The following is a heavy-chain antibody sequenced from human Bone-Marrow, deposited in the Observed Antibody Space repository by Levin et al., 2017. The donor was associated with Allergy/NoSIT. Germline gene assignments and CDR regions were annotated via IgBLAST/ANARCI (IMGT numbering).Heavy chain of an antibody. V-gene: IGHV4-59*01. D-gene: IGHD2/OR15-2a*01. J-gene: IGHJ6*03. CDR2: IYFSGGT. Sequence: SQTLSLTCNVSGDSISAYYWSWIRQPPGKGLDWIGHIYFSGGTSYNPSLRSRVAMSVDTSKNQFSLKVSSVTAADTAVYYCARSRIHRHGYYYYMDVWGKGTTVTVSS. CDR3: ARSRIHRHGYYYYMDV. CDR1: GDSISAYY.